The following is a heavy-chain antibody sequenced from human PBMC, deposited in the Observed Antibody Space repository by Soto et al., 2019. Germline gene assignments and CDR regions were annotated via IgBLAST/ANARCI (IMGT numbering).Heavy chain of an antibody. V-gene: IGHV3-30*18. J-gene: IGHJ4*02. CDR3: AKGSSGKDEAVKDY. Sequence: PGGSLRLSCAASGFTFSSYGMHWVRQAPGKGLEWVAVISYDGSNKYYADSVKGRFTISRDNSKNTLYLQMNSLRAEDTAVYYCAKGSSGKDEAVKDYWGQGTLVTVSS. CDR1: GFTFSSYG. D-gene: IGHD6-19*01. CDR2: ISYDGSNK.